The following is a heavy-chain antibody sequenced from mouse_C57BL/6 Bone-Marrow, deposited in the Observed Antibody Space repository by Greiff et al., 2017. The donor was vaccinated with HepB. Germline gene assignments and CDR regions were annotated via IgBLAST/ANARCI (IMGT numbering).Heavy chain of an antibody. V-gene: IGHV1-19*01. CDR1: GYTFTDYY. D-gene: IGHD2-3*01. CDR3: ARSDGYYVPYAMDY. Sequence: EVQLQQSGPVLVKPGASVKMSCKASGYTFTDYYMNWVKQSHGKSLEWIGVINPYNGGTSYNQKFKGKATLTVDKSSSTAYMELNSLTSEDSAVYYCARSDGYYVPYAMDYWGQGTSVTVSS. CDR2: INPYNGGT. J-gene: IGHJ4*01.